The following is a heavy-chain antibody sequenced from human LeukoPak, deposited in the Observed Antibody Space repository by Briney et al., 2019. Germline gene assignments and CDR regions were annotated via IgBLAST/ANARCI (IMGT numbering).Heavy chain of an antibody. Sequence: GGSLRLSCAASGFTFDDYGRSWVRQAPGKGLEWVSGINWNGGSTGYADSGKGRFTISRDNAKNFLYLQMNSLRAEDTALYYCARDRDDFWSGYSLYYMDVWGKGTTVIVSS. CDR2: INWNGGST. CDR1: GFTFDDYG. V-gene: IGHV3-20*04. CDR3: ARDRDDFWSGYSLYYMDV. D-gene: IGHD3-3*01. J-gene: IGHJ6*03.